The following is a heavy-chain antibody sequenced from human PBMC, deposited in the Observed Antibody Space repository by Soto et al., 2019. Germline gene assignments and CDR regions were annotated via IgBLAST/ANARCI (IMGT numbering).Heavy chain of an antibody. J-gene: IGHJ5*02. D-gene: IGHD3-9*01. V-gene: IGHV1-58*01. CDR2: IVVGSGNT. CDR3: AAKGDYDILTGPPNWFAP. Sequence: ASVKVSCKASGFTFTSSAVQWVRQARGQRLEWIGWIVVGSGNTNYAQKFQERVTITRDMSTSTAYMELSSLRSEDTAVYYCAAKGDYDILTGPPNWFAPWGQGTLVTVSS. CDR1: GFTFTSSA.